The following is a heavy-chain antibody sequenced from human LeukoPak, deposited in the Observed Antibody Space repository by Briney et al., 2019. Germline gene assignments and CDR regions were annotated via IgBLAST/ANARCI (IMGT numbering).Heavy chain of an antibody. V-gene: IGHV3-30*18. CDR3: AKVGDYGDYALDY. CDR1: GFSFSTYG. D-gene: IGHD4-17*01. Sequence: GGSLRLSCAASGFSFSTYGMHWVRQAPGKGLEWVAVIAYDGSNKYYADSVKGRFTISRDNSKNTLYLQMNSLRAEDTAVYYCAKVGDYGDYALDYWGQGTLVTVSS. CDR2: IAYDGSNK. J-gene: IGHJ4*02.